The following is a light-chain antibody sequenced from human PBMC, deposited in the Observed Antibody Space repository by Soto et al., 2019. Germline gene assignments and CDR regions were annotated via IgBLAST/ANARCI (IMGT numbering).Light chain of an antibody. V-gene: IGKV3D-7*01. CDR1: QSVSSSY. Sequence: EIVMTQSPAALSMSPGERATLSCRASQSVSSSYLSWYQQKPGQAPRLLIYGASTRATGIPARFSGSGSGTDFTLTICCLQPEDFALYYCQQRSIWPLTFGGGTKVDI. J-gene: IGKJ4*01. CDR3: QQRSIWPLT. CDR2: GAS.